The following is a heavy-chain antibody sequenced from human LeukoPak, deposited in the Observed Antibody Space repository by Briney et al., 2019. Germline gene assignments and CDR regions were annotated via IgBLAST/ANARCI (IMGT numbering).Heavy chain of an antibody. V-gene: IGHV3-23*01. CDR3: AKEGFDS. CDR1: GFTFGTYW. J-gene: IGHJ4*02. CDR2: ISNSGGST. Sequence: GGSLRLSCVASGFTFGTYWMTWVRQAPGKGLEWVSSISNSGGSTYYADSVKGRFTISRDNSKNTLYLQMNSLRAEDTAVYYCAKEGFDSWGQGTLVTVSS.